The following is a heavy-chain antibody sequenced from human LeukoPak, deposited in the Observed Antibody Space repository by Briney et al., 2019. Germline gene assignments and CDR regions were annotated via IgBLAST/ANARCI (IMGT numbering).Heavy chain of an antibody. CDR2: VNRDGSET. D-gene: IGHD3-22*01. Sequence: GGPLRLSCAASGFALSSHWMTWVRQVPGRGPEWVANVNRDGSETYYLDSVKGRFTISRDNAKNSLYLEMNSLRAEDTAVYYCLRENHDSGWSFDYWGQGTLVTVSS. CDR3: LRENHDSGWSFDY. J-gene: IGHJ4*02. CDR1: GFALSSHW. V-gene: IGHV3-7*01.